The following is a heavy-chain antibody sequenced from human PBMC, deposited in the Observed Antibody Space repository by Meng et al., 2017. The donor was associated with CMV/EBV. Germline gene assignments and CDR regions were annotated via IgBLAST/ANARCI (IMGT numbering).Heavy chain of an antibody. D-gene: IGHD3-3*01. CDR1: GGTFSSYA. V-gene: IGHV1-69*10. CDR3: ARGRDDFCSGYSGYYYGMDV. J-gene: IGHJ6*02. Sequence: SVKVSCKASGGTFSSYAISWVRQAPGQGLDGMGGIIPILGIENHAQKFQGRVTITADKSTSTAYMELSSLRSEDTAVYYCARGRDDFCSGYSGYYYGMDVWGQGTTVTVSS. CDR2: IIPILGIE.